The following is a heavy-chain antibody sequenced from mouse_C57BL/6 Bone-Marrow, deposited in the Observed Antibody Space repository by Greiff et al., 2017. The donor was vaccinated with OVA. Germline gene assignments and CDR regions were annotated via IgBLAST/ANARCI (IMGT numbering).Heavy chain of an antibody. CDR3: ARGGLWLRYYGMDY. CDR1: GYTFTSYW. J-gene: IGHJ4*01. Sequence: QVQLQQPGAELVKPGASVKLSCKASGYTFTSYWMHWVKQRPGQGLEWIGMIHPNSGSTNYNEKFKSKAKLTVDKSSSTAYMQLSSLTSEDSAVYYCARGGLWLRYYGMDYWGQGTSVTVSS. D-gene: IGHD2-2*01. V-gene: IGHV1-64*01. CDR2: IHPNSGST.